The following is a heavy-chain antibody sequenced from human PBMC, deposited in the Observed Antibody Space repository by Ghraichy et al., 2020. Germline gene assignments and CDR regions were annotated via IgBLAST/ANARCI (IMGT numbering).Heavy chain of an antibody. CDR2: IYHSGST. CDR1: GGSISSSNW. D-gene: IGHD1-14*01. Sequence: SETLSLTCAVSGGSISSSNWWSWVRQPPGKGLEWIGEIYHSGSTNYNPSLKSRVTISVDKSKNQFSLKLSSVTAADTAVYYCASLISEENTVAPPWGQGTLVTVSS. J-gene: IGHJ5*02. V-gene: IGHV4-4*02. CDR3: ASLISEENTVAPP.